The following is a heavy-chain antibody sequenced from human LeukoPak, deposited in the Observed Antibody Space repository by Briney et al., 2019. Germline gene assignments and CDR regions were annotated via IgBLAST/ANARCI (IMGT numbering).Heavy chain of an antibody. CDR2: IYSGGST. V-gene: IGHV3-53*01. Sequence: GGSLRLSCAASGFTLSSYAMTWVRQAPGKGLEWVSVIYSGGSTYYADSVKGRFTISRDNSKNTLYLQMNSLRAEDTAVYYCAPLSGMDVWGQGTTVTVSS. CDR3: APLSGMDV. CDR1: GFTLSSYA. J-gene: IGHJ6*02. D-gene: IGHD3-16*02.